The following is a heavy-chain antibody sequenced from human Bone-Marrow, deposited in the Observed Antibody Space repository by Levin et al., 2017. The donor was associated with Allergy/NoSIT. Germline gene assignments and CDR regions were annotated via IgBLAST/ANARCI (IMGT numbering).Heavy chain of an antibody. J-gene: IGHJ6*02. CDR3: VRSDEGGMDV. CDR1: GFTLNSYD. Sequence: PGGSLRLSCAASGFTLNSYDMHWVRHATGKGLEWVSAIGTAGDTHYPGSVKGRFTISRENAKNSLYLQMLSLRAGDTAVYYCVRSDEGGMDVWGQGTTVTVSS. CDR2: IGTAGDT. V-gene: IGHV3-13*01.